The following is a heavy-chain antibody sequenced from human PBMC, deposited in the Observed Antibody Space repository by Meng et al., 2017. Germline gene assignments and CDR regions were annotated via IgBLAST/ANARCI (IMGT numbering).Heavy chain of an antibody. Sequence: LTWPNWKNPGSAWNVSGKASGYTFTGYAMHWVRQAPGQRLEWMGWINAGNGNTKYSQKFQGRVTITRDTSASTAYMELSSLRSEDTAVYYCARDKLKTFDPWGQGTLVTVSS. J-gene: IGHJ5*02. CDR1: GYTFTGYA. V-gene: IGHV1-3*01. CDR2: INAGNGNT. CDR3: ARDKLKTFDP.